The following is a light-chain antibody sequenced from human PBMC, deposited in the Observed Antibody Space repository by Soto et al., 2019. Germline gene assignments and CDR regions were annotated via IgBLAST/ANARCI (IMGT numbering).Light chain of an antibody. J-gene: IGLJ1*01. V-gene: IGLV1-40*01. CDR3: QSYDSSLSGYV. Sequence: QSVLAQPPSVSGAPGQRVTISCTGSSSNIGAGYDVHWYQQLPGTAPKLLIYGNNNRPSGVPDRFPGSKSDTSASLAITGLQAVDEADYYCQSYDSSLSGYVFGTGTKVTVL. CDR1: SSNIGAGYD. CDR2: GNN.